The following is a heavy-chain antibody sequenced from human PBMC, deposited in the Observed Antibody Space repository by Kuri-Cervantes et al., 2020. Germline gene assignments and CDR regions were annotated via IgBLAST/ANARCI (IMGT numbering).Heavy chain of an antibody. CDR1: GFTFSSYS. CDR3: ARASGWYLVLDY. D-gene: IGHD6-19*01. V-gene: IGHV3-21*01. CDR2: ISSSSSYI. J-gene: IGHJ4*02. Sequence: GGSLRLSCAASGFTFSSYSMNWVRQAPGKGLEWVSSISSSSSYIYYADSVKGRFTISRDNAKNSLYLQMNSLRAEDTAVYYCARASGWYLVLDYWGQGTLVTVSS.